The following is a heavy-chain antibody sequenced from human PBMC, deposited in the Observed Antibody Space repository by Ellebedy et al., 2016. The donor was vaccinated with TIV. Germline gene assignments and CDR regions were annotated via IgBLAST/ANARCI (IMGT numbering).Heavy chain of an antibody. CDR1: GFTFSTYS. Sequence: GGSLRLSCAASGFTFSTYSVSWVRQAPGKGLEWVSYISTSGTAIYYADSVKGRFTISRDNAKNSLFLEMNSLRVEDTAVYYRVREGGFDLWGQGTLVTVSS. J-gene: IGHJ4*02. CDR2: ISTSGTAI. D-gene: IGHD3-16*01. CDR3: VREGGFDL. V-gene: IGHV3-48*04.